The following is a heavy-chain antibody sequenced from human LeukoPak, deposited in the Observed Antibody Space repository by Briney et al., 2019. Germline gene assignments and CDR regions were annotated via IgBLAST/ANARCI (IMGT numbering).Heavy chain of an antibody. J-gene: IGHJ5*02. V-gene: IGHV1-2*02. D-gene: IGHD2-2*01. CDR1: GYTFTGYY. Sequence: ASVKVSCKASGYTFTGYYMHWVRQAPGQGLEWMGWINPNSGGTNYAQKFQGRVTMTRDTSISTAYMELSRLRSDDTAVYYCAKPRKYCSSTSCYVDWFDPWGQGTLVTVSS. CDR2: INPNSGGT. CDR3: AKPRKYCSSTSCYVDWFDP.